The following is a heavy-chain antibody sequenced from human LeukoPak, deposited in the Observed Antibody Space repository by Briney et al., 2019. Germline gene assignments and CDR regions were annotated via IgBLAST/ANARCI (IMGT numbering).Heavy chain of an antibody. CDR3: ARGPYYDILTGYYYYYYMDV. Sequence: GASVKVSCKASGYTFTSYDINWVRQATEQGLEWMGWMNPNSGNTGYAQKFQGRVTMTRNTSISTAYMELSSLRSEDTAVYYCARGPYYDILTGYYYYYYMDVWGKGTTVTISS. CDR1: GYTFTSYD. J-gene: IGHJ6*03. CDR2: MNPNSGNT. D-gene: IGHD3-9*01. V-gene: IGHV1-8*01.